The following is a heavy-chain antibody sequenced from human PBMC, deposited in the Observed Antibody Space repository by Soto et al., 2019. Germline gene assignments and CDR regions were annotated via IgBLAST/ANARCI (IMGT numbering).Heavy chain of an antibody. D-gene: IGHD1-26*01. CDR3: ARDRCGSCPYYYYGMDV. CDR2: SIPIFGTA. Sequence: QVQLVQSGAEVKKPGSSVKVSCKASGGTFSSYAISWVRQAPGQGLEWMGGSIPIFGTANYAQKFQGRVTITADESTSTAYMELSSLRSEDTAVYYCARDRCGSCPYYYYGMDVWGQGTTVTVSS. CDR1: GGTFSSYA. V-gene: IGHV1-69*01. J-gene: IGHJ6*02.